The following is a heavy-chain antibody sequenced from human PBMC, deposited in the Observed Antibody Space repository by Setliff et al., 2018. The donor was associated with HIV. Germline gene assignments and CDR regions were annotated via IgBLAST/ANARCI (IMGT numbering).Heavy chain of an antibody. V-gene: IGHV4-34*01. J-gene: IGHJ2*01. D-gene: IGHD1-26*01. Sequence: SETLSLTCAVYGGSFSGYYWSWIRQPPGKGLEWTGEINHSGTTNYNPSLKSRVTISVDTSKSQFSLKLNSVIAADTAVYYCARGGRVVIPYWYFDLWGRGTLVTVSS. CDR3: ARGGRVVIPYWYFDL. CDR2: INHSGTT. CDR1: GGSFSGYY.